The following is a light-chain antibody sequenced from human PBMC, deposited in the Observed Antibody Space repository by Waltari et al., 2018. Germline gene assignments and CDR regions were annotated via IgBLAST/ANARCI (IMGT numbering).Light chain of an antibody. CDR3: QQYDISPLT. CDR2: GPS. V-gene: IGKV3-20*01. CDR1: QPIRTTY. Sequence: EIVLTQSPGTLSLSPGEGATLSCRTSQPIRTTYLAWYQQKPGQAPPLLVYGPSSRATGVPDRFTGSGSGTDFSLTISSLEPEDFATYYCQQYDISPLTFGGGTKVEIK. J-gene: IGKJ4*01.